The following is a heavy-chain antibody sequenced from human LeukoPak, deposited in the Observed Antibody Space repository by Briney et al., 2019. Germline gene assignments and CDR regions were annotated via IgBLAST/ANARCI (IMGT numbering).Heavy chain of an antibody. Sequence: SQTLSLTCAISGDSVSSNGATWNWIRQSPSRGLEWLGRTYYRSKWYNDNAVSVKSRITINPDASKNQFSLQLNSVTPEDTAVYYCARAMRIVAAGTFYFDYWGQGTLVTVSS. CDR3: ARAMRIVAAGTFYFDY. CDR1: GDSVSSNGAT. CDR2: TYYRSKWYN. V-gene: IGHV6-1*01. D-gene: IGHD6-25*01. J-gene: IGHJ4*02.